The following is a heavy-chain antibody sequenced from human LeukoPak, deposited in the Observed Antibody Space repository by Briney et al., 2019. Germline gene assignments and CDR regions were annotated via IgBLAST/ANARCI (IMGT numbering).Heavy chain of an antibody. CDR2: IYSGGST. J-gene: IGHJ4*02. Sequence: PGGFLRLSCAASGFTVSSNYMSWVRQAPGKGLEWVSVIYSGGSTYYADSVKGRFTISRDNSKNTLYLQMNSLRAEDTAVYYCASCSSGYYPLDYWGQGTLVTVSS. V-gene: IGHV3-53*01. CDR1: GFTVSSNY. D-gene: IGHD3-22*01. CDR3: ASCSSGYYPLDY.